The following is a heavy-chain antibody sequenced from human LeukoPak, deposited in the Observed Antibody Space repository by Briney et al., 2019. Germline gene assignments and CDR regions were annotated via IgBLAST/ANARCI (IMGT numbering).Heavy chain of an antibody. CDR3: ARVAVSIHY. J-gene: IGHJ4*02. Sequence: ASVKVSCKASAYTVTTYEINWERQATGQGLEWMGWMNPNSGYTGYAQKFQGRVTITTDTSISTAYMELSSLRSEDTAVSYCARVAVSIHYWGQGTLVTVSS. CDR1: AYTVTTYE. CDR2: MNPNSGYT. D-gene: IGHD6-19*01. V-gene: IGHV1-8*03.